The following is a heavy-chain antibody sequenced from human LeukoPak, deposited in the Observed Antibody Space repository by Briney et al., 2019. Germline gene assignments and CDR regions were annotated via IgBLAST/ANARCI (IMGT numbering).Heavy chain of an antibody. Sequence: QPGGSLRLSCAASGFTFSNYAMSWVRQAAGKGLEWVSAISASDGSTYYADSVKGRFTISRDNSKNTLYLQMNSLRAEDTVVYYCAKPADSGRYRDFDYWGQGTLVTVSS. CDR2: ISASDGST. V-gene: IGHV3-23*01. CDR1: GFTFSNYA. CDR3: AKPADSGRYRDFDY. J-gene: IGHJ4*02. D-gene: IGHD1-26*01.